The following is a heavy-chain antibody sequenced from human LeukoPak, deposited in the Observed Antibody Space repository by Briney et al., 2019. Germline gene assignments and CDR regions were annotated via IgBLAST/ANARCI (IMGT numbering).Heavy chain of an antibody. D-gene: IGHD3-10*01. CDR2: ISSSSSTI. J-gene: IGHJ4*02. V-gene: IGHV3-48*01. CDR1: GFTFSSYS. Sequence: GGSLRLSCAASGFTFSSYSMNWVRQAPGKGLEWVSYISSSSSTIYYADSVKGRFTISRDNSKNTLYLQMNSLRAEDTAVYYCAKDSNTMVRGVYDYWGQGTLVTVSS. CDR3: AKDSNTMVRGVYDY.